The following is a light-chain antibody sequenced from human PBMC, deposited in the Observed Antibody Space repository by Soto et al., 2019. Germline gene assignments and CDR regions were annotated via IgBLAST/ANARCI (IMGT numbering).Light chain of an antibody. CDR1: QSVSNN. Sequence: EIMMTQSPATLSVSPGESATLSCRASQSVSNNLAWYQHKPGQAPRLLIYYASTRATGIPARFSGSGSGTEFPLTISSLQSEDFALYYCHQYNDWPPITFGQGTRLEIK. V-gene: IGKV3-15*01. CDR2: YAS. J-gene: IGKJ5*01. CDR3: HQYNDWPPIT.